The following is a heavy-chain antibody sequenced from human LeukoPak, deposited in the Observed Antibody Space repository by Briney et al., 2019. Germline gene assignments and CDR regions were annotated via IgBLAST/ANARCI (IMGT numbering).Heavy chain of an antibody. D-gene: IGHD3-3*01. CDR1: GYTFTSYG. V-gene: IGHV1-18*01. CDR3: ARVYYDFWSGHEYDAFDI. CDR2: ISAYNGNT. J-gene: IGHJ3*02. Sequence: ASVKVSCKASGYTFTSYGITWVRQAPGQGLEWMGWISAYNGNTNYAQKLQGRVTMTTDTSTNTAYMELRSLRSDDTAVYYCARVYYDFWSGHEYDAFDIWGQGTMVTVS.